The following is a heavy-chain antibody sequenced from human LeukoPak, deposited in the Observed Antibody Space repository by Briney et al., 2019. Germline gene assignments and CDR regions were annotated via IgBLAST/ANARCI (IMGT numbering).Heavy chain of an antibody. CDR2: FDPEDGET. J-gene: IGHJ4*02. Sequence: ASVRVSCKVSGYTLTELSMHWVRQAPGKGLEWMGGFDPEDGETIYAQKFQGRVTMTEDTSTDTAYMELSSLRSEDTAVYYCATDSHCSGGSCYIYWGQGTLVTVSS. V-gene: IGHV1-24*01. D-gene: IGHD2-15*01. CDR1: GYTLTELS. CDR3: ATDSHCSGGSCYIY.